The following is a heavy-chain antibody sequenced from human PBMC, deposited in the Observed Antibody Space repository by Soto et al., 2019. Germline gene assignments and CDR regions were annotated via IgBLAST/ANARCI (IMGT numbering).Heavy chain of an antibody. Sequence: QVQLQESGPGLVKPSQTLSLTCTVSGGSISSGGYYWSWIRQHPGKGLEWLGYVYYSGSTYYNPSLKSRVTISVDTSKNQFSLKLSSVTAADTAVYYCARDRGSGSWGYYGMDVWGQGTTVTVSS. D-gene: IGHD3-10*01. CDR3: ARDRGSGSWGYYGMDV. V-gene: IGHV4-31*03. J-gene: IGHJ6*02. CDR1: GGSISSGGYY. CDR2: VYYSGST.